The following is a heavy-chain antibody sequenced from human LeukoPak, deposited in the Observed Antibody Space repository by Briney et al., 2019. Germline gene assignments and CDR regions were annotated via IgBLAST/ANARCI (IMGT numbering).Heavy chain of an antibody. CDR2: TNAYNGDT. V-gene: IGHV1-18*01. Sequence: SVKVSCKASGYTFSTYGINWVRQAPGQGLEWIWRTNAYNGDTKYAQRPQARVTMTAYTSTTTTYIELRALRSDDPAVHYCTRGYGSGSYYVTAASYWGQGTLVTASS. D-gene: IGHD3-10*01. J-gene: IGHJ4*02. CDR1: GYTFSTYG. CDR3: TRGYGSGSYYVTAASY.